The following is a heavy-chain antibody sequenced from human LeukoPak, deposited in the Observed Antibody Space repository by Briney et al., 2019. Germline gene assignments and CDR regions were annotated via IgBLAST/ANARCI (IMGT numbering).Heavy chain of an antibody. Sequence: PSETLSLTCTVSSGSISNSNYHWGWNRQPPGKGLEWIGNTYYSGNTYYNPTLKSRVTISVDTSKNQFSLKLSSVTAADTAVYYCASLLNGGVAHWFDPWGQGTLVTVSS. CDR2: TYYSGNT. D-gene: IGHD7-27*01. CDR1: SGSISNSNYH. J-gene: IGHJ5*02. V-gene: IGHV4-39*01. CDR3: ASLLNGGVAHWFDP.